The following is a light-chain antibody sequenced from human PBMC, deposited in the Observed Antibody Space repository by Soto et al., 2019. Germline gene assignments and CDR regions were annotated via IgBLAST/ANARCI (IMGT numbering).Light chain of an antibody. CDR2: AAS. V-gene: IGKV1-5*01. CDR1: QSVSGW. Sequence: IQMTQSPSTLPASVGATVTVTCRASQSVSGWLAWYQQKPGEAPKLLIYAASALPRGVPSRFSGSGSGTKFTLTIASLQPDDFATYYCQQYETFSGTFGPGTKVDIK. CDR3: QQYETFSGT. J-gene: IGKJ1*01.